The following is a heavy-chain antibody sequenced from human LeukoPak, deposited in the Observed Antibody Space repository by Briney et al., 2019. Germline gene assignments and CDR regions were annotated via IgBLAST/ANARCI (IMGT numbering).Heavy chain of an antibody. D-gene: IGHD5-18*01. Sequence: ASVKVSCKASGYTFTSYDINWVRQATGQGLEWMGWMNPNSGNTGYAQKFQGRVTMIRNTSISTAYMELSSLRSEDTAVYYCARDRVGYSYAYFDYWGQGTLVTVSS. CDR1: GYTFTSYD. CDR2: MNPNSGNT. CDR3: ARDRVGYSYAYFDY. J-gene: IGHJ4*02. V-gene: IGHV1-8*01.